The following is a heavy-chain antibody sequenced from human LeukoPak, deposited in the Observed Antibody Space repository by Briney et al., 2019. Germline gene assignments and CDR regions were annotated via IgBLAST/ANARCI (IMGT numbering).Heavy chain of an antibody. D-gene: IGHD3-16*01. CDR3: ARGSTNYGNWFDP. J-gene: IGHJ5*02. CDR1: GFTFSSYT. Sequence: GGSLRLSCAASGFTFSSYTMSWVRQAPGKGLEWVSSISSSSSYIYYADSMKGRITISRDNARNSLYLEINSLRADDTAVYYCARGSTNYGNWFDPWGQGTLVTVSS. V-gene: IGHV3-21*01. CDR2: ISSSSSYI.